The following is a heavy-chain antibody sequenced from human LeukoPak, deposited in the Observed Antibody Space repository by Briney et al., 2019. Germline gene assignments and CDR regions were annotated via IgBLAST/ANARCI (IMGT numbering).Heavy chain of an antibody. D-gene: IGHD1-26*01. J-gene: IGHJ5*02. CDR3: TTETPYSGSFGSFS. CDR1: GFTFSSYS. CDR2: IKSKTDGGTT. V-gene: IGHV3-15*07. Sequence: GGSLRLSCAASGFTFSSYSMNWVRQAPGKGLEWVGRIKSKTDGGTTDYAAPVKGRFTISRDDSKNTLYLQMNSLKTEDTAVYYCTTETPYSGSFGSFSWGQGTLVTVSS.